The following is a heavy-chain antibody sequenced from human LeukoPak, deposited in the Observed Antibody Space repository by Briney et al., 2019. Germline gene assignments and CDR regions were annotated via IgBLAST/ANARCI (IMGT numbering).Heavy chain of an antibody. Sequence: ASVKVSCKASGGAFASFALSWVRQAPGQGLEWMGRIIPSFGSVKNAQRFQGRLRITADESTRTVYMELSSLTFEDTAVYYCAREGFSASGGWFDPWGQGTLVTVPS. J-gene: IGHJ5*02. CDR1: GGAFASFA. D-gene: IGHD5-12*01. CDR2: IIPSFGSV. CDR3: AREGFSASGGWFDP. V-gene: IGHV1-69*13.